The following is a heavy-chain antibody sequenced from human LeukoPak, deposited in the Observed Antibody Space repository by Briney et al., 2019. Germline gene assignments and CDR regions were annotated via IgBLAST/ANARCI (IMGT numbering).Heavy chain of an antibody. D-gene: IGHD1-26*01. CDR2: INSDGSST. J-gene: IGHJ4*02. CDR1: GFTFSSYW. Sequence: GGSLRLSCAASGFTFSSYWMHWVRQAAGKGLVWVSRINSDGSSTSYADSVKGRFTISRDNAKNTLYLQMNSLRAEDTAVYYCARFRIYSGSHNFDYWGQGTLVTVSS. CDR3: ARFRIYSGSHNFDY. V-gene: IGHV3-74*01.